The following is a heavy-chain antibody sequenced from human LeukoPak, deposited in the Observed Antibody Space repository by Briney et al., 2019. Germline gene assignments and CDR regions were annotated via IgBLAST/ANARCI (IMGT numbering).Heavy chain of an antibody. CDR2: INPNSGGT. CDR3: ARHPYSSGWFVIDY. CDR1: GYTFTSYY. D-gene: IGHD6-19*01. J-gene: IGHJ4*02. V-gene: IGHV1-2*02. Sequence: GASVKVSCKASGYTFTSYYMHWVRQAPGQGLEWMGWINPNSGGTNYAQKFQGRVTMTRDTSISTAYMELSRLRSDDTAVYYCARHPYSSGWFVIDYWGQGTLVTVSS.